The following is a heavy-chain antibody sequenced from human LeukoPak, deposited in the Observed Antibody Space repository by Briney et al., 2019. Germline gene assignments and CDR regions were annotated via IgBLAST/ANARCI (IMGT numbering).Heavy chain of an antibody. V-gene: IGHV1-2*02. J-gene: IGHJ4*02. D-gene: IGHD6-19*01. Sequence: ASVKVSCKASGYTFTGYYMHWVRQAPGQGLEWMGWINPNSGGTNYAQKFQGRVTMTRDTSISTAYMELSRLRSDDTAVYYCARDISYSSGWYPFDYWGQGTLVTASS. CDR2: INPNSGGT. CDR1: GYTFTGYY. CDR3: ARDISYSSGWYPFDY.